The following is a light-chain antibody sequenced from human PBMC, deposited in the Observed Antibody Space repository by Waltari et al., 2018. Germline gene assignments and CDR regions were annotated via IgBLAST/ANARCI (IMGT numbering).Light chain of an antibody. CDR2: DDH. V-gene: IGLV3-21*02. J-gene: IGLJ2*01. Sequence: YVLTQPPSVSVAPGETARITWGGGNIVRKSVHWYQQKPGQAPVLVVYDDHDRPTGIPERVSGFNSGNTATLMISRVEAGDEAEYFCQVWDTSGDHVKSIFGGGTKVTVL. CDR1: NIVRKS. CDR3: QVWDTSGDHVKSI.